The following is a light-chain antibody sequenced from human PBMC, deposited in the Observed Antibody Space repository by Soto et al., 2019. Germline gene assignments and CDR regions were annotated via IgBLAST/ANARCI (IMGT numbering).Light chain of an antibody. J-gene: IGKJ1*01. CDR3: VLRTFWPWT. CDR2: DAS. Sequence: EIVLTQSPGTLSLSPGERATLSCRASQSVSVHLAWYQQKPGQAPRLLIYDASNRAPGIPTRYSGSGSGTAFTLTISSLEPHDFAVYHCVLRTFWPWTCGPGSKVEIK. V-gene: IGKV3-11*01. CDR1: QSVSVH.